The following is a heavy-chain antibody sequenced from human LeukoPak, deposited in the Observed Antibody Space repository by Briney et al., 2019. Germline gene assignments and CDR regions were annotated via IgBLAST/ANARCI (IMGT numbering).Heavy chain of an antibody. J-gene: IGHJ4*02. CDR3: ARHGSLLYGLDY. D-gene: IGHD4-17*01. CDR1: GGSINGYY. V-gene: IGHV4-59*08. CDR2: VYYSGYT. Sequence: SETLSLTCTVSGGSINGYYWSWLRQPPGKGLEWIWYVYYSGYTNYNPSLKSRVTISVDTSKNQFSLKLSSVTAADTAVYYCARHGSLLYGLDYWGQGTLVTVSS.